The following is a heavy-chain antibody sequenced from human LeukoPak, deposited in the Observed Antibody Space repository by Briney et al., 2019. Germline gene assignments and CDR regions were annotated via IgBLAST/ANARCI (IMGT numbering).Heavy chain of an antibody. Sequence: GGSLRLSCAASGFTFSSYWMSWVRQAPGKGLEWVANIKQDGSEKYYVDSVKGRFTISRDNAKYSLYLQMNSLRAEDTAAYYCATEVEGDLEDYWGQGTLVTVSS. CDR1: GFTFSSYW. J-gene: IGHJ4*02. D-gene: IGHD2-21*02. V-gene: IGHV3-7*03. CDR2: IKQDGSEK. CDR3: ATEVEGDLEDY.